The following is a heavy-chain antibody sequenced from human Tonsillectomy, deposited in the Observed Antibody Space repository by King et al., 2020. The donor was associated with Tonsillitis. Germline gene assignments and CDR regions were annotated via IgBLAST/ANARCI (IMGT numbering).Heavy chain of an antibody. Sequence: VQLQQWGAGLLKPSETLSLTCAVYGGSFSGYYWSWIRQPPGKGLEWIGEINHSGSTNYNPSLKSRVTISVDTSKNQFSLKLSSVTAADTAVYYCARGGGGRGSFNYRDYGGQGTLVTVSS. CDR1: GGSFSGYY. CDR3: ARGGGGRGSFNYRDY. CDR2: INHSGST. V-gene: IGHV4-34*01. J-gene: IGHJ4*02. D-gene: IGHD4-11*01.